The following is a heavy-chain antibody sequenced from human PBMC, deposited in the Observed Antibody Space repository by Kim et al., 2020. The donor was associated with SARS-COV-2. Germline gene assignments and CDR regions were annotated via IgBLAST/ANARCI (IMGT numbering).Heavy chain of an antibody. D-gene: IGHD3-10*01. CDR3: AKDLSTSGDL. Sequence: GGSLRLSCVASGFNFTGHAVTWVRQAPGKGLEWVAAIRRSGLSSYYADSVKGRFSISKDNSKTTLFLQLDNLRAEDTAMYYCAKDLSTSGDLWDRGVLVTVSS. V-gene: IGHV3-23*01. J-gene: IGHJ5*02. CDR1: GFNFTGHA. CDR2: IRRSGLSS.